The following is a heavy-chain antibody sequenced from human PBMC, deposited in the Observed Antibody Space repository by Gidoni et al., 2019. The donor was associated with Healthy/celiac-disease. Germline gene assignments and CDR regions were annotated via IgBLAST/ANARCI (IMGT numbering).Heavy chain of an antibody. Sequence: QVQLVQSGAEVKKPGASVTVSCKASGCTFPSYDINWVRQATGQGLEWMGWMNPNSGSTGYAQKFQGRVTMTRNTSISTAYMELSSLRSEDTAVYYCARGGKYCGGDCPDYWGQGTLVTVSS. CDR3: ARGGKYCGGDCPDY. CDR2: MNPNSGST. J-gene: IGHJ4*02. CDR1: GCTFPSYD. V-gene: IGHV1-8*01. D-gene: IGHD2-21*02.